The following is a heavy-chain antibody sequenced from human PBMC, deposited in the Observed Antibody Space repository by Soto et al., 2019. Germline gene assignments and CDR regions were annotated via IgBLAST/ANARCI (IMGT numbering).Heavy chain of an antibody. J-gene: IGHJ4*02. D-gene: IGHD5-12*01. Sequence: GGSLRLSCAASGLTVSSNYMIWVRQAPGKGLEWVSVIYSGGSTYYADSVKGRFTISRDNSKNTLYLQMNSLRAEDTAVYYCARERRWLQYRSFDYWGQGTLVTVSS. V-gene: IGHV3-53*01. CDR2: IYSGGST. CDR3: ARERRWLQYRSFDY. CDR1: GLTVSSNY.